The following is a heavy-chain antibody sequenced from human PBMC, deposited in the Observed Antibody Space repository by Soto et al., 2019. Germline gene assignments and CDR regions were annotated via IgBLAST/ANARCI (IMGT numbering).Heavy chain of an antibody. J-gene: IGHJ6*02. CDR2: IRSKAYGGTT. D-gene: IGHD4-4*01. CDR1: GFTFGDYA. Sequence: GGSLRLSCTASGFTFGDYAMSWVRQAPGKGLEWVGFIRSKAYGGTTEYAASVTGRFTISRDDSKSIAYLQMNSLKTEDTAVYYCTRSSTVTRYYGMDVWGQGTTVTVA. V-gene: IGHV3-49*04. CDR3: TRSSTVTRYYGMDV.